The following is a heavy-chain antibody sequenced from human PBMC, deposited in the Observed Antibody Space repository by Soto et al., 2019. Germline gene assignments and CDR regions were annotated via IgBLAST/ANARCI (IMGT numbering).Heavy chain of an antibody. CDR2: IIPIFGTA. CDR1: GGTFSSYA. J-gene: IGHJ6*02. V-gene: IGHV1-69*06. D-gene: IGHD4-17*01. Sequence: QVQLVQSGAEVKKPGSSVKVSCKASGGTFSSYAISWVRQAPGQGLEWMGGIIPIFGTANYAQKFQGRVTITADKYRSTAHMELCSRKSEDTAEYYCASRVGTTPVTTSRGGGVYYYYGMDVWGQGTTVTVSS. CDR3: ASRVGTTPVTTSRGGGVYYYYGMDV.